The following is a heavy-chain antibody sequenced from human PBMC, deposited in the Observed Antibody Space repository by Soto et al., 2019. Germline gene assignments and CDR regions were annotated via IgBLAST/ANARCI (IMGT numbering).Heavy chain of an antibody. Sequence: EVQLVESEGGLVQPGGSLRLSCAASGFTFSYYWMHWVRQAPGQGLVWVSRVHSDGSSTTYADSVKGRFTISRDNAKNTLYLHMSSLRAEDTAVYYCARGDRGAFELWGHGTMVTVSS. CDR2: VHSDGSST. CDR3: ARGDRGAFEL. J-gene: IGHJ3*01. D-gene: IGHD2-21*02. CDR1: GFTFSYYW. V-gene: IGHV3-74*01.